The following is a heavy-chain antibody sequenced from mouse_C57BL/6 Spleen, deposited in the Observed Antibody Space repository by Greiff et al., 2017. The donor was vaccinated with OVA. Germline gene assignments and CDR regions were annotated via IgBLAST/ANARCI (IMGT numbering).Heavy chain of an antibody. CDR2: IDPSDSYT. Sequence: QVQLQQPGAELLKPGASVKLSCKASGYTFTSYWMQWVKQRPGQGLEWIGEIDPSDSYTNYNQKFKGKATLTVDTSSSTAYMQLSILTSSDSSFSYCARRDSSYFDYWGHGTTLTLSS. D-gene: IGHD3-3*01. J-gene: IGHJ2*01. CDR1: GYTFTSYW. V-gene: IGHV1-50*01. CDR3: ARRDSSYFDY.